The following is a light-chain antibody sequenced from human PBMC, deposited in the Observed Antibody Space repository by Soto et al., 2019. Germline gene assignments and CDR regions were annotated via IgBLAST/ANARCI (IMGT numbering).Light chain of an antibody. V-gene: IGKV3-15*01. CDR3: RQYNNWPIS. CDR1: QSVSSN. Sequence: EIVMTQSPATLSVSPGERATLSCRASQSVSSNLPWYQQKPGQAPRLLIYAATTSATGIPARFSGSGSGTEFTLTISSLQSEDFAVYYCRQYNNWPISFGQGTRLEIK. CDR2: AAT. J-gene: IGKJ5*01.